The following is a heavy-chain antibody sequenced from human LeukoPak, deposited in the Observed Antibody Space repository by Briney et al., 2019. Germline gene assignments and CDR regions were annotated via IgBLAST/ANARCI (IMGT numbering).Heavy chain of an antibody. D-gene: IGHD1-14*01. Sequence: SETLSLTCTVSGDSIGGYYCSWLRQPPGKGLEWIGHIYYAGRTNDNPSLKSRVTLSVDTSKNQFSLMLRSVTAADTAVYYCARAGMDWAADYWGQGTVVTVAS. CDR1: GDSIGGYY. CDR2: IYYAGRT. J-gene: IGHJ4*02. V-gene: IGHV4-59*08. CDR3: ARAGMDWAADY.